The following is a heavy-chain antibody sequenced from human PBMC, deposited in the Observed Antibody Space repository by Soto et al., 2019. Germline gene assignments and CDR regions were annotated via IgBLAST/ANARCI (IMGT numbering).Heavy chain of an antibody. V-gene: IGHV4-31*03. Sequence: PSETLSLTCTVSGGSISSGGYYWSWIRQHPGKGLEWIGYIYYSGSTYYNPSLKSRVTISVGTSKNQFSLKLSSVTAADTAVYYCARVSGPYYFDYWGQGTLVTVSS. CDR2: IYYSGST. J-gene: IGHJ4*02. CDR1: GGSISSGGYY. CDR3: ARVSGPYYFDY.